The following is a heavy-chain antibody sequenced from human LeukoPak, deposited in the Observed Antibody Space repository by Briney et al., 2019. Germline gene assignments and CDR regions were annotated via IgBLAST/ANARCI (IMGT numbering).Heavy chain of an antibody. V-gene: IGHV3-7*01. CDR1: GFTFNRCW. Sequence: GGSLRLSCVVSGFTFNRCWMNWVRQAPGKGLEWVAHINPDGRDTYYVDSVKGRFTISRDNSKNTLYLQMNSLRAEDTAVYYCARDAPTYYDFWSGYYTVDYYYGMDVWGQGTTVTVSS. CDR3: ARDAPTYYDFWSGYYTVDYYYGMDV. D-gene: IGHD3-3*01. CDR2: INPDGRDT. J-gene: IGHJ6*02.